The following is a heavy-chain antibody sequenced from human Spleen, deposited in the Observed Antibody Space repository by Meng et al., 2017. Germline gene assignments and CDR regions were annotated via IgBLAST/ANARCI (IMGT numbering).Heavy chain of an antibody. CDR1: RFTISGYY. V-gene: IGHV3-66*03. Sequence: GGSLRLSCAASRFTISGYYMSWVRQAPGKGLEWVSVIYTSGSTYYGDSVKGRFTISRDNSKNTLYLQLNSLRTEDTAVYYCARDSGNFYENEKYDGSFDIWGQGTMVTVSS. D-gene: IGHD1-26*01. CDR3: ARDSGNFYENEKYDGSFDI. CDR2: IYTSGST. J-gene: IGHJ3*02.